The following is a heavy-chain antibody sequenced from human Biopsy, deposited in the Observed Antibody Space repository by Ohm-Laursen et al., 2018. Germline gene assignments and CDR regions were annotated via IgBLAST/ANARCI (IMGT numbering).Heavy chain of an antibody. V-gene: IGHV1-69*06. Sequence: GASVKVSCKAPGGTFSNYGVNWVRQAPGQGLEWLGGNIPILGTGNYAQKFQDRVTVAADTSTSIATMELRSLRSDDTAVYYCATKLTGYFHHWGQGTLVIVSS. CDR2: NIPILGTG. CDR1: GGTFSNYG. CDR3: ATKLTGYFHH. J-gene: IGHJ1*01. D-gene: IGHD3-9*01.